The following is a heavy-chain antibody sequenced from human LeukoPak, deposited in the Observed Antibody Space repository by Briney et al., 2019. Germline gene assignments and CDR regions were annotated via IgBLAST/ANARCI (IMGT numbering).Heavy chain of an antibody. CDR3: ARDISSGCFDY. J-gene: IGHJ4*02. CDR2: ISTYNGDT. V-gene: IGHV1-18*01. CDR1: GYIFTSYG. Sequence: ASVKVSCKASGYIFTSYGITWVRQAPGQGLEWMGWISTYNGDTNYAQKFQGRVTMTRDTSISTAYMELSRLRSDDTAVYYCARDISSGCFDYWGQGTLVTVSS. D-gene: IGHD6-19*01.